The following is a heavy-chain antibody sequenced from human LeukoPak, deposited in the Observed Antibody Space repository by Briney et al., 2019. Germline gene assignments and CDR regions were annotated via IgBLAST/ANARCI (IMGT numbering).Heavy chain of an antibody. J-gene: IGHJ4*02. V-gene: IGHV1-18*01. CDR2: ISAYNGNT. Sequence: ASVKVSCKASGYTFTSYGISWVRQAPGQGLEWMGWISAYNGNTNYAQKLQGRVTMTTDTSTSTAYMELRSLRSDDTAVYYCARSAYYYDSRGYAYYWGQGTLVTVSS. CDR3: ARSAYYYDSRGYAYY. CDR1: GYTFTSYG. D-gene: IGHD3-22*01.